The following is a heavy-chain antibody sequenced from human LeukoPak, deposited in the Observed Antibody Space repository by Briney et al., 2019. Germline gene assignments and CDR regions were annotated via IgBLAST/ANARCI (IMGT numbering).Heavy chain of an antibody. J-gene: IGHJ5*02. Sequence: GASVKVSCKASGYTFVNYGISWVRQAPGQGLEWMGWISAYNGNTNYAQKFQGRVTITTDTSTSTAYMELRSLRSDDTAVYYCAREESYGDYNNWFDPWGQGTLVTVS. CDR2: ISAYNGNT. CDR3: AREESYGDYNNWFDP. D-gene: IGHD4-17*01. V-gene: IGHV1-18*01. CDR1: GYTFVNYG.